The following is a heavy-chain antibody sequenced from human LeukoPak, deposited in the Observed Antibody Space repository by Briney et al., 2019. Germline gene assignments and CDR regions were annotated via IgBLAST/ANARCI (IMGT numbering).Heavy chain of an antibody. J-gene: IGHJ4*02. Sequence: PGGSLRLSCAASGFTFSSYSMNWVRQAPGKGLEWVSSISSSSSYIYYADSVKGRFTISRDNAKNSLYLQMNSLRAEDTAVYYCAREAAVVAATFDYWGQGTLVTVSS. CDR3: AREAAVVAATFDY. CDR1: GFTFSSYS. V-gene: IGHV3-21*01. D-gene: IGHD2-15*01. CDR2: ISSSSSYI.